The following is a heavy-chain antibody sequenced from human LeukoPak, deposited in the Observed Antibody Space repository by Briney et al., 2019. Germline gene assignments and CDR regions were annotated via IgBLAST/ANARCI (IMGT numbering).Heavy chain of an antibody. V-gene: IGHV1-69*06. CDR2: IIPIFGTA. CDR3: ARGGQASHYYYYYGMDV. CDR1: GGTFSSYA. J-gene: IGHJ6*04. Sequence: SVKVSCKASGGTFSSYAISWVRQAPGQGLEWMGGIIPIFGTANYAQKFQGRVTITADKSTSTAYMELSSLRSEDTAAYYCARGGQASHYYYYYGMDVWGKGTPVTVSS.